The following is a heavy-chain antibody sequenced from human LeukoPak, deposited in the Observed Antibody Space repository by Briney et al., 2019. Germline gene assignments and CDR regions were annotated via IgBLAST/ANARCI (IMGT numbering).Heavy chain of an antibody. D-gene: IGHD3-3*01. Sequence: GGSLRLSCAASGFTVSNNYMSWVRQAPGKGLEWVSVIYSGGTTYYADSVKGRFTISRDNAKNSLYLQMNSLRAEDTAVYYCASLPYDFWSGYWGFYYYYMDVWGKGTTVTVSS. J-gene: IGHJ6*03. V-gene: IGHV3-53*01. CDR3: ASLPYDFWSGYWGFYYYYMDV. CDR1: GFTVSNNY. CDR2: IYSGGTT.